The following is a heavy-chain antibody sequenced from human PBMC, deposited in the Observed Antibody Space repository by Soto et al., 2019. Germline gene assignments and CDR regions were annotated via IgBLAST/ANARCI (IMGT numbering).Heavy chain of an antibody. CDR1: GFTFSSYV. CDR2: ISGSGGST. J-gene: IGHJ4*02. D-gene: IGHD6-19*01. V-gene: IGHV3-23*01. CDR3: AKAHSSGWYSHFDY. Sequence: GGSLRLSCAASGFTFSSYVMSWVRQAPGKGLDWVSAISGSGGSTYYADSVKGRFTISRDNSKNTLYLQMNSLRAEDTAVYYCAKAHSSGWYSHFDYWGQGTLVTVSS.